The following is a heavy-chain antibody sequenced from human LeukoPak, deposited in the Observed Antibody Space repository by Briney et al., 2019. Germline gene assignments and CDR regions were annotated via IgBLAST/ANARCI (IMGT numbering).Heavy chain of an antibody. CDR1: GGSISRYY. Sequence: SETLSLTCTVSGGSISRYYWSWIRRPPGKGLEWIGYIDDSGNTNYNPSLKSQVTISVDKSKNQFSLKLSFVTAADTAMYYCARSDYHNSGSHTVFDAFDIWGQGTRVTVSS. V-gene: IGHV4-59*01. J-gene: IGHJ3*02. CDR3: ARSDYHNSGSHTVFDAFDI. CDR2: IDDSGNT. D-gene: IGHD3-10*01.